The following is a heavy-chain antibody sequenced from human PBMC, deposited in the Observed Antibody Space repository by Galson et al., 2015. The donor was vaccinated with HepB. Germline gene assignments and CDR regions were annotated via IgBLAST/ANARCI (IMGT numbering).Heavy chain of an antibody. D-gene: IGHD6-13*01. J-gene: IGHJ4*02. CDR3: ARHTLTAAGRVDY. Sequence: QSGAEVKKPGESLRISCKGSGYTFTAFWISWVRQIPGKGLEWMGIIYPGDSDTRYSPSFQGQVTISADKSISTAYLQWSSLKASDTAMYYCARHTLTAAGRVDYWGQGTLVTVSS. CDR2: IYPGDSDT. V-gene: IGHV5-51*01. CDR1: GYTFTAFW.